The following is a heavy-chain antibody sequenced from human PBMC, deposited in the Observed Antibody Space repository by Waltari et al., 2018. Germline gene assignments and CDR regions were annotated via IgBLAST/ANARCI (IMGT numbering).Heavy chain of an antibody. J-gene: IGHJ5*02. CDR3: ARDRGRGLYLDT. Sequence: QLLESGPGLVKPSGTLSLSCAVSGDSVSSAYLWNWVRQYPHKGLEWIGQVLGSGRTHYNPAFARRFTVSPDTARHRFSLKVTSATAADTAGYYWARDRGRGLYLDTWGPGTLVTVSP. V-gene: IGHV4-4*02. CDR2: VLGSGRT. D-gene: IGHD2-15*01. CDR1: GDSVSSAYL.